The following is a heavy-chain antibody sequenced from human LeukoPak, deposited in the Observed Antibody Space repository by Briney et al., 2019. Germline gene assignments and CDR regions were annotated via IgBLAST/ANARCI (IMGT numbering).Heavy chain of an antibody. J-gene: IGHJ4*02. D-gene: IGHD6-19*01. V-gene: IGHV3-48*01. CDR2: IGTSSTTI. Sequence: GSLRLSCAASGFTFSSYTMNWVRQPPGKGLGGVSNIGTSSTTIYYADSVKGRFTISRDNAKNSLYLQMNSLRAEDTAVYYCARYSSDWGTPDYWGQGTLVTVSS. CDR1: GFTFSSYT. CDR3: ARYSSDWGTPDY.